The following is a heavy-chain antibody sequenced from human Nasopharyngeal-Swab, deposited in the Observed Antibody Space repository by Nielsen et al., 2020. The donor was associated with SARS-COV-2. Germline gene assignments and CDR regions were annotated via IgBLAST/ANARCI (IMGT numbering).Heavy chain of an antibody. CDR1: GFTFSSYW. V-gene: IGHV3-7*03. CDR2: IKQDGSGK. Sequence: GESLKISCAASGFTFSSYWMSRVRQAPGKGLEWVANIKQDGSGKYYVDSVKGRFTISRDNAKNSLYLQMNSLRAEDTAVYYCARVLGYGSGSYRDYWGQGTLVTVSS. D-gene: IGHD3-10*01. CDR3: ARVLGYGSGSYRDY. J-gene: IGHJ4*02.